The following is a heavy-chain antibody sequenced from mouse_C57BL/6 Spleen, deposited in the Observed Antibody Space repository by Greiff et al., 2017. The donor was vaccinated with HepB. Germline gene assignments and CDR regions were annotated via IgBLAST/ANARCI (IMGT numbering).Heavy chain of an antibody. D-gene: IGHD4-1*01. CDR3: ARGANWDRGWFAY. J-gene: IGHJ3*01. V-gene: IGHV1-42*01. CDR2: INPSTGGT. CDR1: GYSFTGYY. Sequence: VQLQQSGPELVKPGASVKISCKASGYSFTGYYMNWVKQSPENSLEWIGEINPSTGGTTYNQKFKAKATLTVDKSSSTAYMQLKSLTSEDSAVYYCARGANWDRGWFAYWGQGTLVTVSA.